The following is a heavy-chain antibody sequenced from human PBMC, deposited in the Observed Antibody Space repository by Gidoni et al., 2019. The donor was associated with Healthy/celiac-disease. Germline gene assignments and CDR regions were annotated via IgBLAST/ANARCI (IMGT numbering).Heavy chain of an antibody. CDR1: GFTFSDYY. V-gene: IGHV3-11*01. D-gene: IGHD3-10*01. Sequence: QVQLVESGGGLVTPGGSLRLSCAPSGFTFSDYYMSWIRQAPGKGLECVAYISSSGSTIYYADSVKGRFTISRDNAKNSLYLKMNSLRAEDTAVYYCARKVLWFGELGEYDYWGQGTLVTVSS. CDR3: ARKVLWFGELGEYDY. J-gene: IGHJ4*02. CDR2: ISSSGSTI.